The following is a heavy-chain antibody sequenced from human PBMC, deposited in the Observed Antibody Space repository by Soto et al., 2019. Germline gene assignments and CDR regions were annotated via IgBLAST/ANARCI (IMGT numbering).Heavy chain of an antibody. CDR3: ARVPTTVPTTDPPLPQFDP. D-gene: IGHD4-17*01. CDR2: IYYSGST. J-gene: IGHJ5*02. Sequence: SETLSLTCTVSGGSISSYYWSWIRQPPGKGLEWIGYIYYSGSTNYNPSLKSRVTISVDTSKNQFSLKLSSVTAADTAVYYCARVPTTVPTTDPPLPQFDPGGQGTLVTVS. V-gene: IGHV4-59*01. CDR1: GGSISSYY.